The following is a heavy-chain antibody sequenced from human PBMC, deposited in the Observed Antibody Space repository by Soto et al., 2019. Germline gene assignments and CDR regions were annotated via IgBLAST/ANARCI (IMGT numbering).Heavy chain of an antibody. CDR2: INPNSGGT. CDR1: GYTSTGYY. CDR3: ATGHCSGGSCYSAYYYYGMDV. J-gene: IGHJ6*02. V-gene: IGHV1-2*04. Sequence: ASVKVSCKASGYTSTGYYMHWVRQAPGQGLEWMGWINPNSGGTNYAQKFQGWVTMTRDTSISTAYMELSRLRSDDTAVYYCATGHCSGGSCYSAYYYYGMDVWGQGTTVTVSS. D-gene: IGHD2-15*01.